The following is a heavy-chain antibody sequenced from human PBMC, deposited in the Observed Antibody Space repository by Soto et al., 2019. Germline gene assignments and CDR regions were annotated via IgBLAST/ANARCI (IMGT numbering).Heavy chain of an antibody. Sequence: SETLSLTCTVSGGSVSSGSYYWSWIRQPPGKGLEWIGYIYYSGSTNYNPSLKSRVTMSVDTSKNQFSLKLSSVTAADTAVYYCARDLKDVILPAAIWGQGTLVTVSS. J-gene: IGHJ4*02. D-gene: IGHD2-2*01. CDR2: IYYSGST. CDR1: GGSVSSGSYY. CDR3: ARDLKDVILPAAI. V-gene: IGHV4-61*01.